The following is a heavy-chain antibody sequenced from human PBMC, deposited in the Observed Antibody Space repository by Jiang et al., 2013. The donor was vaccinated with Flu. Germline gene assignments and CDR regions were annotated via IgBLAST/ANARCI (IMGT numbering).Heavy chain of an antibody. CDR1: GGSISRSSYY. CDR2: IYYSGST. Sequence: GSGLVKPSETLSLTCTVSGGSISRSSYYWGWIRQPPGKGLEWIGSIYYSGSTYYNPSLKSRVTISVDTSKNQFSLKLSSVTAADTAVYYCASDYSSSWYGYWGQGNAGHRLL. V-gene: IGHV4-39*01. D-gene: IGHD6-13*01. J-gene: IGHJ4*02. CDR3: ASDYSSSWYGY.